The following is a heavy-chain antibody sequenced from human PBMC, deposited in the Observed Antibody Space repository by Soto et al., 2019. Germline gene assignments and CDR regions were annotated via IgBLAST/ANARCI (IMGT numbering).Heavy chain of an antibody. D-gene: IGHD1-1*01. Sequence: PGGCLRLSCAASGFTFNRNWMHWVRQAPGKGLVWVSRIKNDGSSTSYADSVKGRFSISRDNGKNTLYLQMNSLRVEDTAVYYCAKFDDDYYYMDVWGKGTTVTVSS. CDR1: GFTFNRNW. V-gene: IGHV3-74*01. CDR2: IKNDGSST. CDR3: AKFDDDYYYMDV. J-gene: IGHJ6*03.